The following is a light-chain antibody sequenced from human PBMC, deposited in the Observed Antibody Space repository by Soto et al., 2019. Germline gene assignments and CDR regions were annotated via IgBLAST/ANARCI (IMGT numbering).Light chain of an antibody. Sequence: IQLTQSPSSLSAAVGDRVTVTCRASQDIRNYLAWFQQKPGKAPKLLICDASTLYSGVPSRFSGSGSGTDFTLTISGLQLEDFAAYYCQQLRSYPSTFGGGTKVEI. CDR1: QDIRNY. V-gene: IGKV1-9*01. CDR3: QQLRSYPST. CDR2: DAS. J-gene: IGKJ4*01.